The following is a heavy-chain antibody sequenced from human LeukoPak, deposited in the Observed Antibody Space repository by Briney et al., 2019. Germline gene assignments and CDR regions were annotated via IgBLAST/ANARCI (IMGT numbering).Heavy chain of an antibody. D-gene: IGHD3-22*01. CDR2: ISSNGGST. CDR1: GFTFSSYA. Sequence: PGGSLRLSCAASGFTFSSYAMHWVRQAPGEGLEYVSAISSNGGSTYYANSVKGRFTISRDNSKNTLYLQMGSLRAEDMAVYYCARENYDSSGYYYGYYFDYWGQGTLVTVSS. J-gene: IGHJ4*02. V-gene: IGHV3-64*01. CDR3: ARENYDSSGYYYGYYFDY.